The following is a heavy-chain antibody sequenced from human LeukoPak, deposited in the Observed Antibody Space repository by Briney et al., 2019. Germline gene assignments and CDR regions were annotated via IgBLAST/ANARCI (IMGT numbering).Heavy chain of an antibody. J-gene: IGHJ4*02. D-gene: IGHD6-6*01. CDR1: GFTFSSYA. Sequence: GGSLRLSCAASGFTFSSYAMSWVRQAPGKGLEWVSDISGSGGSTYYADSVKGRFTISRDNSKNTLYLQMNSLRAEDTAVYYCATTSIAAREYYFDYWGQGTLVTVSS. CDR2: ISGSGGST. CDR3: ATTSIAAREYYFDY. V-gene: IGHV3-23*01.